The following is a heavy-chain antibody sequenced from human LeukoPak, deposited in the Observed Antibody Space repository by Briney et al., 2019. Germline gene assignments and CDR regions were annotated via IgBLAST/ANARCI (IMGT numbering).Heavy chain of an antibody. J-gene: IGHJ5*02. CDR2: IYYSGST. V-gene: IGHV4-59*01. Sequence: KSSETLSLTCTVSGGSISSYYWSWIRQPPGKGLGWIGYIYYSGSTNYNPSLKSRVTISVDTSKNQFSLKLSSVTAADTAVYYCARWGCSSTSCWFDPWGQGTLVTVSS. D-gene: IGHD2-2*01. CDR1: GGSISSYY. CDR3: ARWGCSSTSCWFDP.